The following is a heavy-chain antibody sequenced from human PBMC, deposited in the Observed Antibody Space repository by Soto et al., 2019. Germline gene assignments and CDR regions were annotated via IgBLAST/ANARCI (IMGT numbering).Heavy chain of an antibody. CDR3: ARERVYSSSWYVIRKHLDAFDI. Sequence: SETLSLTCAVYGGSFSGYYWSWIRQPPGKGLEWIGEINHSGSTNYNPSLKSRVTISVDASKNQFPLKLSSVTAADTAVYYCARERVYSSSWYVIRKHLDAFDIWGQGTMVT. V-gene: IGHV4-34*01. CDR1: GGSFSGYY. CDR2: INHSGST. J-gene: IGHJ3*02. D-gene: IGHD6-13*01.